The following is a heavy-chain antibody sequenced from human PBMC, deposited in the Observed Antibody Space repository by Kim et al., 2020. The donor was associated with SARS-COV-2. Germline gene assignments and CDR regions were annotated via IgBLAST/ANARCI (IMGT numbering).Heavy chain of an antibody. CDR3: AKVVVPGLNVHYYYYMDV. J-gene: IGHJ6*03. Sequence: VKGRSTISRDNSKNTLYLQMNSLRAEDAAVYYCAKVVVPGLNVHYYYYMDVWGKGTTVTVSS. V-gene: IGHV3-23*01. D-gene: IGHD2-2*01.